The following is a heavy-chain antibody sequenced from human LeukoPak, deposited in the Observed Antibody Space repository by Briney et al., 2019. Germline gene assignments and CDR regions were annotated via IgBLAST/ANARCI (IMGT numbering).Heavy chain of an antibody. Sequence: GGSLRLSCAASGFTFSSYAMSWVRQAPGKGLEWVSAISGSGGSTYYADSVKGRFTISRDNSKNTLYLQMDSLRAEDTAVYYCARGGSYLSAFDIWGQGTMVTVSS. D-gene: IGHD1-26*01. J-gene: IGHJ3*02. CDR2: ISGSGGST. CDR1: GFTFSSYA. CDR3: ARGGSYLSAFDI. V-gene: IGHV3-23*01.